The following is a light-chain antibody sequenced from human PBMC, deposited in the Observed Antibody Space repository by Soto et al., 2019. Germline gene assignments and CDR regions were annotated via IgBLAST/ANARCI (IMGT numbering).Light chain of an antibody. CDR1: SGYSSYA. J-gene: IGLJ7*01. V-gene: IGLV4-69*01. Sequence: QLVLTQSPSASASLGASVKLTCTVSSGYSSYAIAWHQQQPEKGPRYLMKLNSDGSHSKGAGIPDRFSGSSSGAERHLTTSRLQAEDEADYCCQTGGTGIAVFGGGTQLTVL. CDR3: QTGGTGIAV. CDR2: LNSDGSH.